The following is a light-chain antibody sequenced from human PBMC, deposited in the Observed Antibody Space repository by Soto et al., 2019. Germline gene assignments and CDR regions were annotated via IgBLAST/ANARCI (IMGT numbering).Light chain of an antibody. Sequence: QSALTQPCSVSGSPGQSVTISCTGSSSDVGGYSHVSWFQQHPGKASKLMIYDVTKRPSGVPDRFSGSKSGNTASLTISGLQAEDESDYYCCSFAGTYTIFGGGTKLTVL. J-gene: IGLJ2*01. CDR1: SSDVGGYSH. CDR2: DVT. CDR3: CSFAGTYTI. V-gene: IGLV2-11*01.